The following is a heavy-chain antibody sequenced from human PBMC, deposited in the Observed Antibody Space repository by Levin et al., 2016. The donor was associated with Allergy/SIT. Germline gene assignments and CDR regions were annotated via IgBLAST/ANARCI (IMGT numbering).Heavy chain of an antibody. CDR3: AKDVSQRGYQLLPPLA. Sequence: GESLKISCAASGFTFSSYGMHWVRQAPGKGLEWVAVISYDGSNKYYADSVKGRFTISRGNSKNTLYLQMNSLRAEDTAVYYCAKDVSQRGYQLLPPLAWGQGTLVTVSS. CDR1: GFTFSSYG. CDR2: ISYDGSNK. J-gene: IGHJ4*02. V-gene: IGHV3-30*18. D-gene: IGHD2-2*01.